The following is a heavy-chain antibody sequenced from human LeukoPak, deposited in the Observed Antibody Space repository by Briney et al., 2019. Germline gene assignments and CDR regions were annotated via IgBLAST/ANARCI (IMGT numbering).Heavy chain of an antibody. CDR3: TTGKADSSSWYLAAFDI. Sequence: PGGSLRLSCAASGFTFSDYNMRWIRQAPGKGLEWVSSISRSGSTKYYADSVKGRFTISRDNAKNSLFLQMNSLRAEDTAVYYCTTGKADSSSWYLAAFDIWGQGTMVTVSS. CDR1: GFTFSDYN. CDR2: ISRSGSTK. V-gene: IGHV3-11*01. J-gene: IGHJ3*02. D-gene: IGHD6-13*01.